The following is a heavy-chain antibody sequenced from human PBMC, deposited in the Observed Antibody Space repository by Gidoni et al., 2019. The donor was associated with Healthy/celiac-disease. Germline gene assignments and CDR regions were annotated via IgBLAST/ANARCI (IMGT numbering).Heavy chain of an antibody. J-gene: IGHJ4*02. CDR1: GGTFSSST. D-gene: IGHD5-12*01. CDR2: IIPILGIA. CDR3: ARSTGGYSGYDPLAPQPVDY. V-gene: IGHV1-69*02. Sequence: QVQLVQSGAEVKKPGSSVKVSCKASGGTFSSSTISWVRQAPGQGLEWMGRIIPILGIANYAQKFQGRVTITADKSTSTAYMELSSLRSEDTAVYYCARSTGGYSGYDPLAPQPVDYWGQGTLVTVSS.